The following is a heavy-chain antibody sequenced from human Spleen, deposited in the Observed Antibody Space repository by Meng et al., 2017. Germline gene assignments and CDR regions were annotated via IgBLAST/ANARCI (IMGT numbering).Heavy chain of an antibody. J-gene: IGHJ5*02. Sequence: GSLRLSCTVSGGSVSSGSYYWSWIRQPPGKGLECIGYIYYSGSTNFNPSLKSRVTISVDTSKNQFSLKLSSVTAADTAVYYCAREDSNGGWFDPWGQGTLVTVSS. CDR2: IYYSGST. CDR3: AREDSNGGWFDP. CDR1: GGSVSSGSYY. V-gene: IGHV4-61*01. D-gene: IGHD4-11*01.